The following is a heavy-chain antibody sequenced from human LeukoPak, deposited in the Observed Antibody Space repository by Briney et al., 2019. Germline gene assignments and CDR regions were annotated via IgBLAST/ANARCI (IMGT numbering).Heavy chain of an antibody. CDR1: GGSFSGYY. D-gene: IGHD3-3*01. V-gene: IGHV4-34*01. CDR3: AREKAYYDFWSGFE. Sequence: PSETLSLTCGVYGGSFSGYYWNWIRQPPGKGLEWIGEINHSGSTNYNPSLKSRVTISVDTSKNQFSLKLTSVTAADTAVYYCAREKAYYDFWSGFEWGQGTLVTVSS. J-gene: IGHJ4*02. CDR2: INHSGST.